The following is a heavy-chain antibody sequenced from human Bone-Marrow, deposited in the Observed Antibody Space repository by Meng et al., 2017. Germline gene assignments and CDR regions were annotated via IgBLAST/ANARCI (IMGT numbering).Heavy chain of an antibody. D-gene: IGHD1-14*01. Sequence: QVQLVQSGAEVKKPGASVTVSCKSSGYIFNNYGVSLVRQAPGQGPEWMGWISAYNGNTNYAQNFQGRFTMTTDTSTSTAYMELRSLRSDDTAVYYCARDLPGGTKGTWLDLWGQGTLVTVSS. CDR3: ARDLPGGTKGTWLDL. V-gene: IGHV1-18*01. CDR2: ISAYNGNT. CDR1: GYIFNNYG. J-gene: IGHJ5*02.